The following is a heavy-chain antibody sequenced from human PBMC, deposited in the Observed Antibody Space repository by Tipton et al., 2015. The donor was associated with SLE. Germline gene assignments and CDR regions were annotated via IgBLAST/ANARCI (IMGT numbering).Heavy chain of an antibody. Sequence: TLSLTCSVSGHSITSSDWWSWVRQPPGKGLEYIGEIHHRGSTNYKSSLRGRVTISVDKSKNQFSLKLTSVTAADTAAYYCAKDYNHDNADYNWGQGTLVIVSS. V-gene: IGHV4-4*02. CDR3: AKDYNHDNADYN. J-gene: IGHJ4*02. D-gene: IGHD4-17*01. CDR1: GHSITSSDW. CDR2: IHHRGST.